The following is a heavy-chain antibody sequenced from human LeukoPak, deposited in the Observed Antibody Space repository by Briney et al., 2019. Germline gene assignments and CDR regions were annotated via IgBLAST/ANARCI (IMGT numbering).Heavy chain of an antibody. V-gene: IGHV4-39*07. J-gene: IGHJ4*02. CDR3: ARKSGYSSGWSQPYYFDY. Sequence: SETLSLTCTVSGGSISSNSYYWGWIRQSPGKGLEYIGTIYYSGSTYCSPSLKSRVTISVDTSKNQFSLKLSSVTAADTAVYYCARKSGYSSGWSQPYYFDYWGQGTLVTVSS. D-gene: IGHD6-19*01. CDR2: IYYSGST. CDR1: GGSISSNSYY.